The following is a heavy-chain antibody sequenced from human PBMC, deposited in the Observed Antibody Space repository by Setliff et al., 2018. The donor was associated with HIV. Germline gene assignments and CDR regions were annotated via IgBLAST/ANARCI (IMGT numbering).Heavy chain of an antibody. CDR1: GGSISNYY. D-gene: IGHD6-13*01. Sequence: SETLSLTCTVSGGSISNYYWSWIRQPAGKGLEWIGRIYNSGNTRYNPSLKSRVTISLDTSKRQFSLKLTSVTAADTAVYYCARAGSAGKFRAIAHWGQGTLVTVSS. V-gene: IGHV4-4*07. CDR2: IYNSGNT. CDR3: ARAGSAGKFRAIAH. J-gene: IGHJ4*02.